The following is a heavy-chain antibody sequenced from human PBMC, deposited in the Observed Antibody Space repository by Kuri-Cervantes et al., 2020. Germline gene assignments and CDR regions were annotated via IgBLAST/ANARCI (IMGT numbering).Heavy chain of an antibody. CDR2: IKQDGSEK. J-gene: IGHJ4*02. D-gene: IGHD6-19*01. CDR3: ARCTVAGHFDY. V-gene: IGHV3-7*01. Sequence: GESLKISCAASGFTFSSYWMSWVRQAPGKGLEWVANIKQDGSEKYYVDSVKGRFTISRDNAKNSLYLQMNSLRAEDTAVYYCARCTVAGHFDYWGQGTLVTVSS. CDR1: GFTFSSYW.